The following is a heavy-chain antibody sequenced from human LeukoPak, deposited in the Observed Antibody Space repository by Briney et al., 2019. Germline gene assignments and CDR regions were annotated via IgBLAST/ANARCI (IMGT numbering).Heavy chain of an antibody. CDR2: MYPSDSDT. D-gene: IGHD1-26*01. CDR3: AVEGLGATHSY. CDR1: GYSFTNYW. Sequence: GESLKISCKGSGYSFTNYWIGWVRQMPGKGLEWMGIMYPSDSDTRYNPSFQGHFTISADKSVSTAYLQWSSLKASDTAMYYCAVEGLGATHSYWGQGTPVTVSS. J-gene: IGHJ4*01. V-gene: IGHV5-51*01.